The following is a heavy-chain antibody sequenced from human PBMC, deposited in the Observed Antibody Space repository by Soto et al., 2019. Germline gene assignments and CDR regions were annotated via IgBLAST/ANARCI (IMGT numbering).Heavy chain of an antibody. CDR2: INHSGST. V-gene: IGHV4-34*01. CDR3: ARGGPTGIAADATGSFDP. D-gene: IGHD6-13*01. CDR1: GGSFSGYY. Sequence: SETLSLTCAVYGGSFSGYYWSWIRQPPGKGLEWIGEINHSGSTNYNPSLKSRVTISVDTSKNQFSLKLSSVTAADTAVYYCARGGPTGIAADATGSFDPWGQGTLVTVSS. J-gene: IGHJ5*02.